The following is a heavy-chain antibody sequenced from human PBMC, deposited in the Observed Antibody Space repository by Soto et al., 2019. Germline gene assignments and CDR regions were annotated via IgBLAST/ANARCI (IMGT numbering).Heavy chain of an antibody. D-gene: IGHD2-21*02. Sequence: QVQLQESGPGLVKPSQTLSLTCTVSGGSISSGDYYWSWIRQPPGKGLEWIGYIYYSGSTYYNPSLKSRVTISVDTSKNQFALKRSSVTAADTAVYYCARVDPYCGGDCYSWHFDYWGQGTLVTVSS. CDR2: IYYSGST. CDR1: GGSISSGDYY. J-gene: IGHJ4*02. V-gene: IGHV4-30-4*01. CDR3: ARVDPYCGGDCYSWHFDY.